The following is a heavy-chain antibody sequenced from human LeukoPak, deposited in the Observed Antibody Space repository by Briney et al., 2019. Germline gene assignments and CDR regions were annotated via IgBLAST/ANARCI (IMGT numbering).Heavy chain of an antibody. CDR1: GFTFSGSA. Sequence: GGSLRLSCAASGFTFSGSAMHWVRQAPGKGLEWVSIIYSDGSTYYADSVKGRFTISGDTSKNTLFLQMNSLRAEDTAVYYCARIYSGSHYSWGQGTLVTISS. CDR3: ARIYSGSHYS. CDR2: IYSDGST. V-gene: IGHV3-53*01. J-gene: IGHJ4*02. D-gene: IGHD1-26*01.